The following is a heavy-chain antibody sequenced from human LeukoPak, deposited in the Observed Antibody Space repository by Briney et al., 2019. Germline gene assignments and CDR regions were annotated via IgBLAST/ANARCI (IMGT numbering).Heavy chain of an antibody. Sequence: SETLSLTCTVSGGSISSGGYYWSWIRQPPGKGLEWIGYIYHSGSTYYNPSLKSRVTISVDRSKNQFSLKLSSVTAADTAVYYCARGRRYYGSGSYYKPGWFDPWGQGTLVTVSS. CDR2: IYHSGST. CDR1: GGSISSGGYY. V-gene: IGHV4-30-2*01. J-gene: IGHJ5*02. D-gene: IGHD3-10*01. CDR3: ARGRRYYGSGSYYKPGWFDP.